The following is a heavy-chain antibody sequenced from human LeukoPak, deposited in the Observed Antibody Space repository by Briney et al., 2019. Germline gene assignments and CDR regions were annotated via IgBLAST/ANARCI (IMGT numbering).Heavy chain of an antibody. Sequence: SETLSLTCTVSGGSISSGGYYWSWIRQHPGKGLEWIGYIYYSGSTNYNPSLKSRVTISVDTSKNQFSLKLSSVTAADTAVYYCARDSRSSGDFDYWGQGTLVTVSS. D-gene: IGHD6-25*01. J-gene: IGHJ4*02. CDR1: GGSISSGGYY. CDR3: ARDSRSSGDFDY. CDR2: IYYSGST. V-gene: IGHV4-61*08.